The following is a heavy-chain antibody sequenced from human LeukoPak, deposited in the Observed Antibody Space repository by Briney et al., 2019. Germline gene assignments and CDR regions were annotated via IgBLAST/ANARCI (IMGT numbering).Heavy chain of an antibody. Sequence: PGGSLRFSCAASGFTFSDYDMHGGRQATGKGLEWVSAFGTAGDTYYTGSVKGRFTISRANAKNSLYLQMTSLRAGDTAVYYCARVAKERVGGVYYFDYWGRGTLVTVSS. D-gene: IGHD1-1*01. CDR3: ARVAKERVGGVYYFDY. CDR2: FGTAGDT. CDR1: GFTFSDYD. J-gene: IGHJ4*02. V-gene: IGHV3-13*01.